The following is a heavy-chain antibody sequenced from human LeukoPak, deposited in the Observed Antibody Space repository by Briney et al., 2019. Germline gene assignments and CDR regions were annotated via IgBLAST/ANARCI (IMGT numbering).Heavy chain of an antibody. CDR2: ISGSGGST. CDR1: GFTFSSYA. CDR3: AKGREMATIPRFDP. V-gene: IGHV3-23*01. Sequence: QPGGSRRLSCAASGFTFSSYAMSWVRQAPGKGLEWVSAISGSGGSTYYADSVKGRFTISRDSSKNTLYLQMNSLRAEDTAVYYCAKGREMATIPRFDPWGQGTLVTVSS. J-gene: IGHJ5*02. D-gene: IGHD5-24*01.